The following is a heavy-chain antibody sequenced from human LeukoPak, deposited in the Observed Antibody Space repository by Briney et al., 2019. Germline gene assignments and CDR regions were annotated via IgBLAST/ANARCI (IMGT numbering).Heavy chain of an antibody. D-gene: IGHD3-10*01. V-gene: IGHV4-31*01. CDR3: ARDGSGSTKLSWFDP. CDR1: GGSISSGGYY. J-gene: IGHJ5*02. CDR2: IYYSGST. Sequence: SETLSLTCTVSGGSISSGGYYWSWIRQHPGKGLEWIGYIYYSGSTYYNPSLKSLVTISVDTSKNQFSLKLSSVTAADTAVYYCARDGSGSTKLSWFDPWGQGTLVTVSS.